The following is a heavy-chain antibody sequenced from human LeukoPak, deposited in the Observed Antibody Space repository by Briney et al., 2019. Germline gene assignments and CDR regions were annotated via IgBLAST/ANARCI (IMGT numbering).Heavy chain of an antibody. CDR1: GFTVSSNY. CDR3: AKDLGGAMIVVV. D-gene: IGHD3-22*01. J-gene: IGHJ4*02. Sequence: PGGSLRLSCAASGFTVSSNYMSWVRQAPGKGLEWVSVIYSGGSTYYADSVKGRFTISRDNSKNTLYLQMNSLRAEDTAIYYCAKDLGGAMIVVVGGQGTLVTVSS. CDR2: IYSGGST. V-gene: IGHV3-53*01.